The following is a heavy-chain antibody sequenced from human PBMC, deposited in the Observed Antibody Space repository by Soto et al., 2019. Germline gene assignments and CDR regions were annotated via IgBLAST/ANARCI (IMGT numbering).Heavy chain of an antibody. V-gene: IGHV3-48*03. CDR1: GFTFSSYE. CDR2: ISSRGTTI. J-gene: IGHJ4*02. CDR3: ARGYDSSGLLQY. D-gene: IGHD3-22*01. Sequence: PGWSLRLSCAASGFTFSSYEMNWVRQAPGKGLEWLSSISSRGTTIHSADSVKGRFTISRDNAKNSLYLQMNSLRAEDTALYYCARGYDSSGLLQYWGQGILVTVSS.